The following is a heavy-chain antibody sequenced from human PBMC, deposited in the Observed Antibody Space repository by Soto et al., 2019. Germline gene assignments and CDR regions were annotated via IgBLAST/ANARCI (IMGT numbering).Heavy chain of an antibody. Sequence: PGGSLRLSCAASGFTFSDHYMDWVRQAPGKGLEWVGRTRNKANSYTTEYAASVKGRFTISRDDSKNSLYLQMNSLKTEDTAVYYCARVRDGYNNWGQGTLVTVSS. D-gene: IGHD5-12*01. V-gene: IGHV3-72*01. J-gene: IGHJ4*02. CDR1: GFTFSDHY. CDR3: ARVRDGYNN. CDR2: TRNKANSYTT.